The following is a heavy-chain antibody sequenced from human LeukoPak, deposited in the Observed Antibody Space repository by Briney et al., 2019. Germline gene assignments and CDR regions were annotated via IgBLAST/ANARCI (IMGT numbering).Heavy chain of an antibody. CDR2: IGGSGTRT. CDR1: GFTFSSYW. J-gene: IGHJ4*02. Sequence: GGSLRLSCAASGFTFSSYWMHWVRQAPGKGLEWVSGIGGSGTRTCYADSVKGRFTISRDNSKNTLYLQMNSLRDEDTAVYYCAKDSHWILFDDWGQGTLVTVSS. D-gene: IGHD2-2*03. V-gene: IGHV3-23*01. CDR3: AKDSHWILFDD.